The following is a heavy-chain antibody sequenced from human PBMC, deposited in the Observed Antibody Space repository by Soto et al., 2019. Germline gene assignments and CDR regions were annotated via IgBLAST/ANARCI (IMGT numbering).Heavy chain of an antibody. Sequence: PSETLSLTCAVFGGSFSDSYWSWIRQSPGKGLEWIGEISNSGRTYYNPSLKSRVTISGDTSKNQFSLEVRSVAAADTGTYYCARGRPAIATRWFDSWGQRILVTVSS. CDR2: ISNSGRT. D-gene: IGHD1-1*01. J-gene: IGHJ5*01. CDR3: ARGRPAIATRWFDS. V-gene: IGHV4-34*01. CDR1: GGSFSDSY.